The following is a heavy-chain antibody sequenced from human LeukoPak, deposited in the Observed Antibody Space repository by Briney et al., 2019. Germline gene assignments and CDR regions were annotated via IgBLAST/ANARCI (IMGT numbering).Heavy chain of an antibody. D-gene: IGHD4-23*01. CDR1: GGSISSSNW. J-gene: IGHJ4*02. V-gene: IGHV4-4*02. CDR3: ARDPLDYGGNSADPLG. Sequence: PSETLSLTCTVSGGSISSSNWWSWVRQPPGKGLEWIGEIYHSGSTNYNPSLKSRVTISVDKSKNQFSLKLSSVTAADTAVYYCARDPLDYGGNSADPLGWGQGTLVTVSS. CDR2: IYHSGST.